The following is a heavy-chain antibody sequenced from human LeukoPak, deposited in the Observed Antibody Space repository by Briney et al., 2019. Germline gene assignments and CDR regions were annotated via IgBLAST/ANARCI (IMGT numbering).Heavy chain of an antibody. CDR3: AKTGCSGYYQTRTDYRYYFDY. CDR2: ISGSGGST. D-gene: IGHD3-22*01. Sequence: GGSLRLSCAASGFTFSSYAMSWVRQAPGKGLEWVSAISGSGGSTYYADSVKGRFTISRDNSKNTLYLQMNSLRAEDTAVYYCAKTGCSGYYQTRTDYRYYFDYWGQGTLVTVSS. V-gene: IGHV3-23*01. J-gene: IGHJ4*02. CDR1: GFTFSSYA.